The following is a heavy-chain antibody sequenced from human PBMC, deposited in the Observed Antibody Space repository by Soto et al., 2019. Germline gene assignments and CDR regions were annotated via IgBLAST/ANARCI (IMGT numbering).Heavy chain of an antibody. V-gene: IGHV4-39*01. Sequence: SETLSLTCTVSGGSISSSSYYWGWIRQPPGKGLEWIGSIYYSGSTYYNPSLKSRVTISVDTSKNQFSLKLSSVTAADTAVYYCARHKDGSSSPFDYWGQGTLVTVSS. CDR1: GGSISSSSYY. CDR2: IYYSGST. CDR3: ARHKDGSSSPFDY. J-gene: IGHJ4*02. D-gene: IGHD6-6*01.